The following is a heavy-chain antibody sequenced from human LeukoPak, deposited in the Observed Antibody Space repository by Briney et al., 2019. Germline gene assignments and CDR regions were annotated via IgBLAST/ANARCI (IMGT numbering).Heavy chain of an antibody. CDR2: IHTDGSDT. V-gene: IGHV3-74*01. CDR3: AKVQYDVGSAGNYVGPLES. J-gene: IGHJ1*01. Sequence: GGSLRLSCAASGFTFSNYWLHWVRQAPGKGLVWVSRIHTDGSDTSYADPVKGRFTISRDNAKNTLYLQMSSLRAEDTAVYYCAKVQYDVGSAGNYVGPLESWGQGTLVTVSS. CDR1: GFTFSNYW. D-gene: IGHD2-15*01.